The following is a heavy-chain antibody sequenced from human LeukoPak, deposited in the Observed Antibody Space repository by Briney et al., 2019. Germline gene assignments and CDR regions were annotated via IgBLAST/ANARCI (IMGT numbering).Heavy chain of an antibody. CDR1: RFTFSSYA. D-gene: IGHD6-6*01. CDR3: ARDKGLSSSSAGQFDH. V-gene: IGHV3-30*01. CDR2: ISYDGSNK. Sequence: PGGSLRLSCAAARFTFSSYAVHWVRQAPGKGLEWVAVISYDGSNKYYADSVKGRSTISRDNSNNTLYLQMNSLRADDTAVYYCARDKGLSSSSAGQFDHWGQGTLVTVSS. J-gene: IGHJ4*02.